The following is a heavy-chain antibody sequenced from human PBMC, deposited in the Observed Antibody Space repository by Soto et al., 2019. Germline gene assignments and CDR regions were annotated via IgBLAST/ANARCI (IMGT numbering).Heavy chain of an antibody. V-gene: IGHV3-30*03. CDR1: GFTFSSYG. J-gene: IGHJ4*02. D-gene: IGHD2-15*01. Sequence: PGGSLRLSCEASGFTFSSYGMHWVRQAPGKGLEWVAVISYDGSNKYYADSVKGRFTISRDNSKNTLYLQMNSLRAEDTAVYYCSTCIYCSGGSPLDYWGQGTLVTVSS. CDR3: STCIYCSGGSPLDY. CDR2: ISYDGSNK.